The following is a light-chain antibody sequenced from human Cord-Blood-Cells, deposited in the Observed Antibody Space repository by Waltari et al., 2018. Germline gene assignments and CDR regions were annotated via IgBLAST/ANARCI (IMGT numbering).Light chain of an antibody. V-gene: IGLV2-14*01. CDR1: SSDVGGYNY. Sequence: QSALTQPASVSGSPGQSITISCTGTSSDVGGYNYFSWYQQHPGKAPKLMIYDVSNRPSGVSNRFSGSKSGNTASLTISGLQVEDEADYYCSSYTSSSTRVFGTGTKVTVL. CDR2: DVS. CDR3: SSYTSSSTRV. J-gene: IGLJ1*01.